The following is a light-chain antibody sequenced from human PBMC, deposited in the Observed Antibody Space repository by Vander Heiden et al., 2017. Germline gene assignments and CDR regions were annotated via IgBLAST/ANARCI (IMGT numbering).Light chain of an antibody. Sequence: EIVLTHSPGTLSLSPGERATLSCRASQSVSSRHLAWYQQKPGEAPRLLSDGASSRATGIPDSLSGSGSGIDFTLSISRLEPEDCAVYYWLKYGSALTFGGGTKEDI. J-gene: IGKJ4*01. CDR1: QSVSSRH. CDR3: LKYGSALT. V-gene: IGKV3-20*01. CDR2: GAS.